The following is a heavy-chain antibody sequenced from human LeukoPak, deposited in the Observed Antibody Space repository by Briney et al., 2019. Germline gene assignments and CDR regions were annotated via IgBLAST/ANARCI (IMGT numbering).Heavy chain of an antibody. CDR2: IYTSGTT. Sequence: SQTLSVTCTVSGGSVRRGNYYWTWIRQPAGSGLEWIGRIYTSGTTDYNPSLRTRVTISVDASRNQFSLNLSSVTAADTAVYYCARWSGSVTARNYYYYMDVWGEGTTVTVSS. J-gene: IGHJ6*03. V-gene: IGHV4-61*02. CDR3: ARWSGSVTARNYYYYMDV. CDR1: GGSVRRGNYY. D-gene: IGHD6-6*01.